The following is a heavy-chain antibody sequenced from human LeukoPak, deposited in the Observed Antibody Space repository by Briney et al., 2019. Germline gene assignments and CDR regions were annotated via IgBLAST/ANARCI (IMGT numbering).Heavy chain of an antibody. Sequence: GGSLRLSCAASGFTSSSYAMHWVRQAPGKGLEWVSGISWNSGSIGYADSVKGRFTISRDNAKNSLYLQMNSLRAEDTALYYCAKAPPYLRYFDLWGRGTLVTVSS. CDR2: ISWNSGSI. CDR3: AKAPPYLRYFDL. J-gene: IGHJ2*01. CDR1: GFTSSSYA. V-gene: IGHV3-9*02.